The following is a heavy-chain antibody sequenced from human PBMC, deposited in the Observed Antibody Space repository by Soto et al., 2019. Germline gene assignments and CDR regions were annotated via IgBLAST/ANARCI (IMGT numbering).Heavy chain of an antibody. J-gene: IGHJ6*02. Sequence: GASVKVSCTASGYTVSSYGISWVRQAPGQGLEWMGRISAYNGNTNYAQKLQGRVTMTTDTSTSTAYMELRSLRSDDTAVYYWARGYCSSTSCSPLYGMDVGGQGTTVTVSS. V-gene: IGHV1-18*01. D-gene: IGHD2-2*01. CDR2: ISAYNGNT. CDR3: ARGYCSSTSCSPLYGMDV. CDR1: GYTVSSYG.